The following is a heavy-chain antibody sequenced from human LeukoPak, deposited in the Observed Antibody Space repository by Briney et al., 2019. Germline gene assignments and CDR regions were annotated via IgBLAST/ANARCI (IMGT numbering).Heavy chain of an antibody. CDR2: ISHSGTT. V-gene: IGHV4-38-2*02. CDR3: ARGTTTIAATFSY. J-gene: IGHJ4*02. Sequence: SETLSLTCTVSGYSISSAYYWGWIRQPPGKGLEWIGSISHSGTTYNSPSLKSRVTISLATSKNQFSLRLSSVTAADTAVYYCARGTTTIAATFSYWGQGTLITVSS. CDR1: GYSISSAYY. D-gene: IGHD5-12*01.